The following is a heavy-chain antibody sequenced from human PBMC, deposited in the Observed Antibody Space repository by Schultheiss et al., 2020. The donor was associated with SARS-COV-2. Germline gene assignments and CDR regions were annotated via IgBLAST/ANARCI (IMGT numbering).Heavy chain of an antibody. CDR3: ARVNGDSYYYYYGMDV. CDR1: GFTFSSYA. CDR2: ISSSSSYI. Sequence: GGSLRLSCAASGFTFSSYAMSWVRQAPGKGLEWVSSISSSSSYIYYADSVKGRFTISRDNAKNSLYLQMNSLRAEDTAVYYCARVNGDSYYYYYGMDVWGQGTTVTVSS. D-gene: IGHD4-17*01. V-gene: IGHV3-21*01. J-gene: IGHJ6*02.